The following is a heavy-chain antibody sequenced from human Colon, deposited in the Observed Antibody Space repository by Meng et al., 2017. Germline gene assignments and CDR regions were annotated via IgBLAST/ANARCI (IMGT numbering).Heavy chain of an antibody. CDR2: IGHSGIT. Sequence: QVQLQESGPGLVKPSGTLSLTCAVSGGSISRSNWWSWVRQPPGKGLEWIGSIGHSGITYYTPSLKSRVTVSIDTSKSQFSLKLTSATAADTAVYYCVRSSGWVRTGFDPWGQGTLVTVSS. CDR1: GGSISRSNW. J-gene: IGHJ5*02. D-gene: IGHD6-19*01. CDR3: VRSSGWVRTGFDP. V-gene: IGHV4-4*02.